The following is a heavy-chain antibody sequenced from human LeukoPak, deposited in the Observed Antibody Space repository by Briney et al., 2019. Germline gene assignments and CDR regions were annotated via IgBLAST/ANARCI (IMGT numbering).Heavy chain of an antibody. CDR1: GFTFSSYA. V-gene: IGHV3-23*01. CDR3: AKGLGYYDSSGYPGWFDP. Sequence: PGGSLRLSCAASGFTFSSYAMSWVRQAPGKGLEWVSAISGSGGSTYYADSVKGRFTISRDNSKNTLYLQMNSLRAEDTAVYYCAKGLGYYDSSGYPGWFDPWGQGTLVTVSS. CDR2: ISGSGGST. D-gene: IGHD3-22*01. J-gene: IGHJ5*02.